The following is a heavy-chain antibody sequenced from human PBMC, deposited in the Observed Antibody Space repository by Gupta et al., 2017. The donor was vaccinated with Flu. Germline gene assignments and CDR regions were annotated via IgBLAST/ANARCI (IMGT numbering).Heavy chain of an antibody. V-gene: IGHV4-61*02. CDR2: IYTSGST. CDR1: Y. CDR3: ARDHYYGSGSSWTFDY. Sequence: YGSWIRQPAGKGLEWIGRIYTSGSTNYNPSLKSRVTISVDTSKNQFSLKLSSVTAADTAVYYCARDHYYGSGSSWTFDYWGQGTLVTVSS. J-gene: IGHJ4*02. D-gene: IGHD3-10*01.